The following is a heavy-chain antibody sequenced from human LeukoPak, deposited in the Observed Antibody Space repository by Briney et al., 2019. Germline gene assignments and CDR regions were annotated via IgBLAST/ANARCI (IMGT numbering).Heavy chain of an antibody. CDR2: INPSNGGT. Sequence: ASVKVSCKASGYTFTDYYIHWVRQAPGQGLEWMGWINPSNGGTNFAQEFQGRVTMTRDTSISTAYMELSRLTSDDTAVYYCARVGYSGSGSYCPYWGQGTLVTVSS. V-gene: IGHV1-2*02. CDR3: ARVGYSGSGSYCPY. J-gene: IGHJ4*02. D-gene: IGHD3-10*01. CDR1: GYTFTDYY.